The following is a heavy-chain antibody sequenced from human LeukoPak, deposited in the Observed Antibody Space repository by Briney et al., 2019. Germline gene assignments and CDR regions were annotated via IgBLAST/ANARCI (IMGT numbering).Heavy chain of an antibody. J-gene: IGHJ4*02. CDR1: GGSFSGYY. V-gene: IGHV4-34*01. CDR2: INHSGST. Sequence: SETLSLTCAVYGGSFSGYYWSWIRQPPGKGLEWIGEINHSGSTNYNPSLKSRVTISVDTSKNQLSLKLSSVTAADTAVYYCARGRGTGQQLPFDYWGQGTLVTVSS. CDR3: ARGRGTGQQLPFDY. D-gene: IGHD6-13*01.